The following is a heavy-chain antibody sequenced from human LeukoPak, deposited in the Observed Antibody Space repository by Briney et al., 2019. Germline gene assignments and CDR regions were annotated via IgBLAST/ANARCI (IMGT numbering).Heavy chain of an antibody. Sequence: WASVKVSCKASGYTFTIYGIRWVRQAPGQGLEWMGWISAYNGNTNYAQKLQGRVTMTTDTSTSTAYMELRSLRSDDTAVYYCARDYGNYVLHGMDVWGQGTTVTVSS. CDR2: ISAYNGNT. CDR1: GYTFTIYG. V-gene: IGHV1-18*01. CDR3: ARDYGNYVLHGMDV. D-gene: IGHD4-11*01. J-gene: IGHJ6*02.